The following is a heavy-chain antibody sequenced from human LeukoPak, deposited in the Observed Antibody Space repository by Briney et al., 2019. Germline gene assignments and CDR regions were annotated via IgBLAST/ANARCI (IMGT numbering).Heavy chain of an antibody. CDR1: GYTFTSYG. J-gene: IGHJ4*02. V-gene: IGHV1-18*01. D-gene: IGHD6-19*01. CDR3: ARDRTKYSSGWSVFYY. Sequence: ASVKVSCKASGYTFTSYGICWVRQAPEQGLERMGWISAFNGKTNYAQKLRGRVTMTTDTSTSTAYMEQRSLRSDDAAVYYCARDRTKYSSGWSVFYYWGQGTLVTVSS. CDR2: ISAFNGKT.